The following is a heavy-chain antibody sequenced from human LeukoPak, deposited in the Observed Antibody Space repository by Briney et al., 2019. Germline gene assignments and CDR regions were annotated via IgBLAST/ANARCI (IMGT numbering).Heavy chain of an antibody. CDR1: GFTFSSYE. CDR3: ASARLGEFDY. D-gene: IGHD3-16*01. CDR2: ISSSGSTI. V-gene: IGHV3-48*03. Sequence: PGGSLRLSCAASGFTFSSYEMNWVRQAPGKGLEWVSYISSSGSTIYYADSVKGRFTVSRDNAKNSLYLQMNSLRAEDTAVCYCASARLGEFDYWGQGTLVTVSS. J-gene: IGHJ4*02.